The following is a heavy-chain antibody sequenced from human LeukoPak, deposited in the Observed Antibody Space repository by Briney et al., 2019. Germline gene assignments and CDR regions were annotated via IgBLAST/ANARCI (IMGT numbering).Heavy chain of an antibody. CDR1: GFTFSNYN. Sequence: GGSLRLSCAASGFTFSNYNMNWVRQAPGKGLEWVSSISSSSSYIYYADSVKGRFTISRDNAKNSLYLQMHSLRAEDTAVYYCARDLRVRCSSTSCPLVQGYWGQGTLVTVSS. J-gene: IGHJ4*02. CDR3: ARDLRVRCSSTSCPLVQGY. CDR2: ISSSSSYI. V-gene: IGHV3-21*01. D-gene: IGHD2-2*01.